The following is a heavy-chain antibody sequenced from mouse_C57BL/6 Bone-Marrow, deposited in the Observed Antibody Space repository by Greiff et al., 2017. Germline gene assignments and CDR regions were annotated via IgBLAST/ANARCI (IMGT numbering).Heavy chain of an antibody. CDR3: ARWPLLFSWYAMDY. CDR2: INPNYGTT. CDR1: GYSFTDYN. V-gene: IGHV1-39*01. J-gene: IGHJ4*01. D-gene: IGHD2-1*01. Sequence: VQLQQSGPELVKPGASVKISCKASGYSFTDYNMNWVKQSNGKSLEWIGVINPNYGTTSYNQKFKGKATLTVDQSSSTAYMQLSSLTSEDSAVYFCARWPLLFSWYAMDYWGQGTSVTVSS.